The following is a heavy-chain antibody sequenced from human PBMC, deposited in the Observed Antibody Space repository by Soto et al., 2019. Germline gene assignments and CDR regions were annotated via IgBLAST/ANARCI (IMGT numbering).Heavy chain of an antibody. D-gene: IGHD6-6*01. CDR2: ISYDGSNK. CDR1: GFTFSSYG. J-gene: IGHJ4*02. Sequence: VGSLRLSCAASGFTFSSYGMHWVRQAPGKGLEWVAVISYDGSNKYYADSVKGRFTISRDNSKNTLYLQMNSLRAEDTAVYYCAKEYSSSWGLDYWGQGTLVTVSS. V-gene: IGHV3-30*18. CDR3: AKEYSSSWGLDY.